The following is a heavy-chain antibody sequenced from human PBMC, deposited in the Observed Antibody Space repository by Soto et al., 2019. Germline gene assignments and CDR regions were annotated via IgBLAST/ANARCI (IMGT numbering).Heavy chain of an antibody. CDR1: GYSFSTYL. V-gene: IGHV4-59*01. J-gene: IGHJ4*02. Sequence: SETLSLTCTVSGYSFSTYLWSWTGHPPGKGLEWIGFISYSGSTNYNPSLKSRVSISVDTSKNQFSLMLTSVTAADTAVYYCARDGGIVGVNTYFDYWGQGTLVTVS. CDR3: ARDGGIVGVNTYFDY. CDR2: ISYSGST. D-gene: IGHD1-26*01.